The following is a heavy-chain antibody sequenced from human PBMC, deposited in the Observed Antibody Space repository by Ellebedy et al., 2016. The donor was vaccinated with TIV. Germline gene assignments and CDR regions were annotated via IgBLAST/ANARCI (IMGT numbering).Heavy chain of an antibody. D-gene: IGHD7-27*01. CDR2: IWYDGSNK. J-gene: IGHJ4*02. Sequence: GESLKISXAASGFTFSSYGMHWVRQAPGKGLEWVAVIWYDGSNKYYADSVKGRFTISRDNSKNTLYLQMNSLRAEDTAVYYCARDRTGVGDYWGQGTLVTVSS. CDR3: ARDRTGVGDY. V-gene: IGHV3-33*01. CDR1: GFTFSSYG.